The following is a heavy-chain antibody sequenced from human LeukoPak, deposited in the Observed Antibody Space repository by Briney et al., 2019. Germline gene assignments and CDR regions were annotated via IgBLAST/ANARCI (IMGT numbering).Heavy chain of an antibody. CDR3: ARRGPPRTMLRGVKSGWFDP. CDR2: INRSAST. J-gene: IGHJ5*02. Sequence: SETLSLTCVLYGGSSTNYFWSWIREPPGKGLEWIGEINRSASTNYNPSLKSRVTISIDTSKNQFSLKLSSVTAADTAVYYCARRGPPRTMLRGVKSGWFDPWGQGTLVTVSS. V-gene: IGHV4-34*01. CDR1: GGSSTNYF. D-gene: IGHD3-10*01.